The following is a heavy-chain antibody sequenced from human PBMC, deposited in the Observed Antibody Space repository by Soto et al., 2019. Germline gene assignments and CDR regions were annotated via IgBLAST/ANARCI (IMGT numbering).Heavy chain of an antibody. CDR3: AMVDLYVTPSPQDV. J-gene: IGHJ6*02. Sequence: QVQLVQSGAEVKNPGASVKVSCKASGYTFTRYGIGWARQAPGQGLEWMGWINTYNGNTKYAQNVQGRVTLTTDTSTSTAYMELRSLRSNDTAIYHCAMVDLYVTPSPQDVWGQGTTVIVSS. D-gene: IGHD2-15*01. CDR2: INTYNGNT. V-gene: IGHV1-18*01. CDR1: GYTFTRYG.